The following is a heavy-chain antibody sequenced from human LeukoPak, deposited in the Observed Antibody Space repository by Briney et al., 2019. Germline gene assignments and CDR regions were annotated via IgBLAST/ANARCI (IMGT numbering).Heavy chain of an antibody. D-gene: IGHD3-3*01. V-gene: IGHV4-30-4*01. CDR1: GGSISSGDYY. Sequence: KSSETLSLTCTVSGGSISSGDYYWSWIRQPPGKGLEWIGYIYYSGSTYYNPSLKSRVTISVDTSKNQFSLKLSSVTAADTAVYYCARAGVGDDAFDIWGQGTMVTVSS. CDR2: IYYSGST. J-gene: IGHJ3*02. CDR3: ARAGVGDDAFDI.